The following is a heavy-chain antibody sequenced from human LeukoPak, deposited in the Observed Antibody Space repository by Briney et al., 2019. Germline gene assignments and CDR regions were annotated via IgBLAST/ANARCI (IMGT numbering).Heavy chain of an antibody. V-gene: IGHV4-59*01. J-gene: IGHJ4*02. D-gene: IGHD3-3*01. CDR2: IYYSGST. Sequence: SETLYLTCTVSGGSLSSYYWSWIRQPPGKGLEWIGYIYYSGSTNYNPSLKSRVTISVDTSKNQFSLKLSSVTAADTAVYYCARDGASYDFWSGSPQYYFDYWGQGTLVTVSS. CDR3: ARDGASYDFWSGSPQYYFDY. CDR1: GGSLSSYY.